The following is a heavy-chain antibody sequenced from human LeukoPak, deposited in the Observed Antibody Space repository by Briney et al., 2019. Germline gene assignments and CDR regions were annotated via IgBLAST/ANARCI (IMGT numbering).Heavy chain of an antibody. D-gene: IGHD3-3*01. J-gene: IGHJ1*01. CDR3: ARDLDDLNTLPPLFQH. CDR2: ISYDESNK. CDR1: GFTFSSYG. Sequence: GGSLRLSCAASGFTFSSYGMHWVRQAPGKGLEWVAVISYDESNKYYADSVKGRFTISRDNSKNTLYLQMNSLRAEDTAVYYCARDLDDLNTLPPLFQHWGQGTLVTVSS. V-gene: IGHV3-30*03.